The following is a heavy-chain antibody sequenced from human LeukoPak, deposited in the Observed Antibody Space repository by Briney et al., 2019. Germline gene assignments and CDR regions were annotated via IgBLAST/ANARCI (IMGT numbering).Heavy chain of an antibody. CDR3: ARAHYGGNSPSAFDI. CDR1: GGSISSYY. V-gene: IGHV4-59*01. CDR2: IYYSGST. Sequence: SETLSLTCTVSGGSISSYYWSWIRQPPGKGLEWIGYIYYSGSTNYNPSLKSRVTISVDTSKNQFSLKLSSVTAADTAVYYCARAHYGGNSPSAFDIWGQGTMVTVSS. J-gene: IGHJ3*02. D-gene: IGHD4-23*01.